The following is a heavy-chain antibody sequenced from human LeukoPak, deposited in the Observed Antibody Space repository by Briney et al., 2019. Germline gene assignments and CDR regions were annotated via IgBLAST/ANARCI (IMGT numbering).Heavy chain of an antibody. CDR2: ISSSGSTI. Sequence: GGSLRLSCAASGFTFSSYEMNWVRQAPGKGLEWVSYISSSGSTIYYADSVKGRFTISRDNAKNSLYLQMNSLRAEDTAVYYCALHCSSTSCPDYWGQGTLVTVSS. J-gene: IGHJ4*02. V-gene: IGHV3-48*03. D-gene: IGHD2-2*01. CDR1: GFTFSSYE. CDR3: ALHCSSTSCPDY.